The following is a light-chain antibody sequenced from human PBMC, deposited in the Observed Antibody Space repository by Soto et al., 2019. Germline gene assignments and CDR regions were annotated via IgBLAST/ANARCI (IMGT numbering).Light chain of an antibody. J-gene: IGLJ2*01. CDR3: LLSYSGGNVV. V-gene: IGLV7-46*01. CDR2: ETS. CDR1: TGAVTSGHY. Sequence: QAVVTQEPSLTVSPGGTVTLICGSSTGAVTSGHYPYWFQQNPGQAPRTLIYETSNKHSWTPARFSGSLLGGKATLTLSGAQPEDEADYYCLLSYSGGNVVFGGGTKLTVL.